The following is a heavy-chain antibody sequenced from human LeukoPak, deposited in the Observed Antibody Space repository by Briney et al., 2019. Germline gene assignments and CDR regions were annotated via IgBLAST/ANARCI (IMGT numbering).Heavy chain of an antibody. J-gene: IGHJ4*02. D-gene: IGHD1-14*01. CDR2: LYSDCNT. CDR3: ARGVEPLAANTLAY. Sequence: PGGSLRLSCAASGFTFITNDMTWVRQAPGKGLEWVSVLYSDCNTKYSDSVQGRFTISRDNSKNTLYLEMNSLSPDHTAVYYCARGVEPLAANTLAYWGQGTLVTVSS. V-gene: IGHV3-53*01. CDR1: GFTFITND.